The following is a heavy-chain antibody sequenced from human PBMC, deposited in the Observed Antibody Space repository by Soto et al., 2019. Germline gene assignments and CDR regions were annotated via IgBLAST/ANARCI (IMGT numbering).Heavy chain of an antibody. Sequence: PGGSLRLSCAASGFSFSTYWMHWVRQAPGKGLVWVSRINSDGSSTNYADSVKGRFTISRDNAKNTLYLQMNSLRAEDTAVYYCARVAYYYDSSGYYYVKYFDYWGQGALVTVSS. J-gene: IGHJ4*02. CDR2: INSDGSST. CDR3: ARVAYYYDSSGYYYVKYFDY. V-gene: IGHV3-74*01. CDR1: GFSFSTYW. D-gene: IGHD3-22*01.